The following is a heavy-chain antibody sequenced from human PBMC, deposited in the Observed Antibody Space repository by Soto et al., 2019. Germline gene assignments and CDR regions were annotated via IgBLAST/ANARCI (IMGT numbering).Heavy chain of an antibody. Sequence: GGSLRLSCAASGFTFSSYGMHWVRQAPGKGLEWVAVISYDGSNKYYADSVKGRFTISRDNSKNTLYLQMNSLRAEDTAVYYCATDRYCSGASCYRFDYWGQGTLVTVSS. D-gene: IGHD2-15*01. J-gene: IGHJ4*02. CDR1: GFTFSSYG. CDR2: ISYDGSNK. V-gene: IGHV3-30*03. CDR3: ATDRYCSGASCYRFDY.